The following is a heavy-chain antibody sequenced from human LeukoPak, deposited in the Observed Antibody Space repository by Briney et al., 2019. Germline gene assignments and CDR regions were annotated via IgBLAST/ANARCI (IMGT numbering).Heavy chain of an antibody. CDR3: ARDRGNSNPLYNWNRGTFDY. V-gene: IGHV1-69*04. CDR1: GGTFSSYA. Sequence: RASVKVSCKASGGTFSSYAISWVRQAPGQGLEWMGRIIPILGIANYAQKFQGRVTITADKSTSTAYMELSSLRSEDTAVYYCARDRGNSNPLYNWNRGTFDYWGQGTLVTVSS. D-gene: IGHD1-20*01. CDR2: IIPILGIA. J-gene: IGHJ4*02.